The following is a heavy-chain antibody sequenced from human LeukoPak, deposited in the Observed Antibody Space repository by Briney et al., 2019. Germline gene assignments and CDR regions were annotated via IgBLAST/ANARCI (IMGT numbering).Heavy chain of an antibody. J-gene: IGHJ4*02. V-gene: IGHV1-18*01. CDR1: GYIFTSYG. D-gene: IGHD6-19*01. CDR3: ARAHSSGWSTGDFDY. CDR2: ISAYNGNT. Sequence: ASVKVSCKASGYIFTSYGISWVRQAPGQGLEWMGWISAYNGNTNYAQKLQGRVTMTTDTSTSTAYMELSRLRSDDTAVYYCARAHSSGWSTGDFDYWGQGTLVTVSS.